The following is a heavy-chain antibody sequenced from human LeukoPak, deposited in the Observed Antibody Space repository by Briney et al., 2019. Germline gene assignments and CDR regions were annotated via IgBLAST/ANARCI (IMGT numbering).Heavy chain of an antibody. Sequence: GGSLRLSCAAFGFTFSRYGMHWVRQAPGKGLEWVAFIRYDGSNTYYADSVKGRFTVSRDDSKNTLYLQMNSLRGDDTAVYYCARNLWFGESSDAFDMWGQGTMVTVSS. V-gene: IGHV3-30*02. J-gene: IGHJ3*02. CDR1: GFTFSRYG. D-gene: IGHD3-10*01. CDR3: ARNLWFGESSDAFDM. CDR2: IRYDGSNT.